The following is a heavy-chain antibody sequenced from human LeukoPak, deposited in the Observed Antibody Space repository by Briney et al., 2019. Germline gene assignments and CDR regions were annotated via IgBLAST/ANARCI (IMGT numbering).Heavy chain of an antibody. CDR3: ARDSQLLSLEIWFDP. Sequence: NPSETLSLTCTVSGGSISSSSYYWGWIRQPPGKGLEWIGSIYYSGSTYYNPSLKSRVTISVDTSKNQFSLKLSSVTAADTAVYYWARDSQLLSLEIWFDPWGQGTLVTVSS. V-gene: IGHV4-39*07. D-gene: IGHD2-2*01. J-gene: IGHJ5*02. CDR2: IYYSGST. CDR1: GGSISSSSYY.